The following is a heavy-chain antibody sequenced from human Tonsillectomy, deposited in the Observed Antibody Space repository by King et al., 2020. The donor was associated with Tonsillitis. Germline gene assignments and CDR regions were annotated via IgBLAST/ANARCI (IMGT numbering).Heavy chain of an antibody. D-gene: IGHD3-10*01. CDR2: ISAYNGNT. Sequence: VQLVQSGAEVKKPGASVKVSCKASGYTFTSYGISWLRQAPGQGLVWMGWISAYNGNTNYAQKLQGRVTMTTDTSTSTAYMELRSLRSDDTAVYYCARDYGSGSPGANWFDPWGQGTLVTVSS. CDR1: GYTFTSYG. J-gene: IGHJ5*02. CDR3: ARDYGSGSPGANWFDP. V-gene: IGHV1-18*01.